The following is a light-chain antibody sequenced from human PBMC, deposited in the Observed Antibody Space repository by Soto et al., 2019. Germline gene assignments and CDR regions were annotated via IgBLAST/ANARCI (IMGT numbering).Light chain of an antibody. CDR2: LGS. Sequence: DIVMTQSPLSLPVTPGEPASISCRSSQSLLHSNGYNYLDWYLQKPGQSPQLLIYLGSNRASGVPDRFSGSGSGIDFTLKIRRVEAEDVGVYYCMQALQTPLFTFGPGTKVDIK. CDR3: MQALQTPLFT. J-gene: IGKJ3*01. CDR1: QSLLHSNGYNY. V-gene: IGKV2-28*01.